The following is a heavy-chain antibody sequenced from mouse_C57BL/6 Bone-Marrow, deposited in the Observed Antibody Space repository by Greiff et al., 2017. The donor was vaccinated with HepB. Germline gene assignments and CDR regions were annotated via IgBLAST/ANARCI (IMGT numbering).Heavy chain of an antibody. CDR2: ISSGSSTI. D-gene: IGHD2-1*01. CDR1: GFTFSDYG. CDR3: AREDGNPFAY. V-gene: IGHV5-17*01. J-gene: IGHJ3*01. Sequence: EVQVVESGGGLVKPGGSLKLSCAASGFTFSDYGMHWVRQAPEKGLEWVAYISSGSSTIYYADTVKGRFTISRDNAKNTLFLQMTSLRSEDTAMYYCAREDGNPFAYWGQGTLVTVSA.